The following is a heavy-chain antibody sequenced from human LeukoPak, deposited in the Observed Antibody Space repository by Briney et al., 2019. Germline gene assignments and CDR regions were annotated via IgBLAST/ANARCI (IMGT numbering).Heavy chain of an antibody. J-gene: IGHJ4*02. D-gene: IGHD6-19*01. Sequence: PSETLSLTCTVSGGSINSYYWSWIRQPPGKGLEWIGYIYYTATTNYNPSLKSRVTISLDTSKNQFSLKLNSVTAADTAVYYCARTLDSGWTVYWGQGTLVTVSS. CDR2: IYYTATT. CDR1: GGSINSYY. CDR3: ARTLDSGWTVY. V-gene: IGHV4-59*08.